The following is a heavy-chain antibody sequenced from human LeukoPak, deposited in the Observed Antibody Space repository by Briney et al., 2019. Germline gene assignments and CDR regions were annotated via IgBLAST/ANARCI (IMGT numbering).Heavy chain of an antibody. CDR2: FDPEDGET. V-gene: IGHV1-24*01. D-gene: IGHD6-19*01. CDR1: GYTLTELS. J-gene: IGHJ4*02. Sequence: ASVKVSCKVSGYTLTELSMHWVRQAPGKGLEWMGGFDPEDGETIYAQKFQGRVTMTEDTSTDTAYMELSSLRSEDTAVYYCATDLLGNPVAGTSRGYWGQGTLVTVSS. CDR3: ATDLLGNPVAGTSRGY.